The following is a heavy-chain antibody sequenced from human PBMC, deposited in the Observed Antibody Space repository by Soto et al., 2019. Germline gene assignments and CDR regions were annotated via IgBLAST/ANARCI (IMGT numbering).Heavy chain of an antibody. J-gene: IGHJ4*02. V-gene: IGHV4-31*03. CDR2: IYYSGST. D-gene: IGHD3-10*01. CDR1: GGSISSGGYY. Sequence: TLSLTCTVSGGSISSGGYYWSWICQHPGKGLEWIGYIYYSGSTYYNPSLKSRVTISVDTSKNQFSLKLCSVTAADTAVYYCARVPSHYGSGSYYPEDWGQGTLVTVSS. CDR3: ARVPSHYGSGSYYPED.